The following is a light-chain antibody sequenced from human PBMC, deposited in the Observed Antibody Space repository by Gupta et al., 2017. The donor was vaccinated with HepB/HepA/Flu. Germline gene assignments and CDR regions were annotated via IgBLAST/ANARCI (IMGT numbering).Light chain of an antibody. CDR2: LGS. CDR1: QSLLHSIGYNY. Sequence: DIVMTQSPLSLPVIPGEPASISCRSSQSLLHSIGYNYLDWYLQKPGQSPQLLIYLGSNRASGVPDRFSGSGSGTDFTLKITRVEAEDVGIYYCRQGLQTPYTFGQGTKLELK. J-gene: IGKJ2*01. V-gene: IGKV2-28*01. CDR3: RQGLQTPYT.